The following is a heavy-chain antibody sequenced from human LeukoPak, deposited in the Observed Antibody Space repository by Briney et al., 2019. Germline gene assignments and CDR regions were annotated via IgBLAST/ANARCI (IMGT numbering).Heavy chain of an antibody. Sequence: SETLSLTCTVSGGSISSSSYYWGWIRQPPGKGLEWIGSIYYRGSTYYNPSLKSRVTISVDTSKNQFSLKLSSVTAADTAVYYCARVSVRLQDIVVVPAATDQFDYWGQGTLVTVSS. CDR1: GGSISSSSYY. J-gene: IGHJ4*02. V-gene: IGHV4-39*07. CDR2: IYYRGST. D-gene: IGHD2-2*01. CDR3: ARVSVRLQDIVVVPAATDQFDY.